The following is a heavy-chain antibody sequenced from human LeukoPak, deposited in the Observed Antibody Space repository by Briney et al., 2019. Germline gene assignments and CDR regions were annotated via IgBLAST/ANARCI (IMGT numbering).Heavy chain of an antibody. CDR3: ASNKDGAMAG. Sequence: SQTLSLTCAIAGDSVSSNSAAWNWIRQSPSRGLEWLGRTFYRSKWYNDYALSVKGRITINADTSKNQFSLQLNSVTPEDTAVYYCASNKDGAMAGWGQGTLVTVSS. D-gene: IGHD6-19*01. CDR2: TFYRSKWYN. J-gene: IGHJ1*01. V-gene: IGHV6-1*01. CDR1: GDSVSSNSAA.